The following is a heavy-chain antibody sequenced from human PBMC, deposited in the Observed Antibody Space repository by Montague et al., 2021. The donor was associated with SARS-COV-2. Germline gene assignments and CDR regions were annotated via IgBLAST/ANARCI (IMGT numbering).Heavy chain of an antibody. D-gene: IGHD3-10*01. V-gene: IGHV2-5*02. Sequence: PALVKPTQTLTLTCTFSGFSLSSGGVGVGWIRQPPGKALEWVALIYWDDDKRYSPSLKSRLTMTKDTSENQVYLKMTNMDPVDTATYYCAHYYYGSGTYFDFDYWGQGTLVTVSS. CDR1: GFSLSSGGVG. CDR2: IYWDDDK. CDR3: AHYYYGSGTYFDFDY. J-gene: IGHJ4*02.